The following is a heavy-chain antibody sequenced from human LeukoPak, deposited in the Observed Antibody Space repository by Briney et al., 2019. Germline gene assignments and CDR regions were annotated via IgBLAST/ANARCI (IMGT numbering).Heavy chain of an antibody. CDR1: GFTFSVYS. CDR3: ARVPGGLERADFDY. J-gene: IGHJ4*02. Sequence: GGSLRLSCAASGFTFSVYSMNWVRQAPGKGLEWVSCIDSSSSNINYADSVKGRFTISRDNAKNSLYLQMNSLRAEDTAVYYCARVPGGLERADFDYWGQGTLDPVSS. D-gene: IGHD3-3*01. V-gene: IGHV3-21*01. CDR2: IDSSSSNI.